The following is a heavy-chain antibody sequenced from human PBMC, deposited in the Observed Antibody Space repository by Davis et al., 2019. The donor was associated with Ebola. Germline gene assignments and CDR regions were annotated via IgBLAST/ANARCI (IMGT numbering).Heavy chain of an antibody. J-gene: IGHJ4*02. CDR2: ISGSGGSA. Sequence: PGGSLRLSCAASGFTFTNYAMGWVRQAPGKGLEWVSGISGSGGSAYYADSVKGRFTISRDNSKDTVFWQMNSLRAEDTAVYYCAKGTEGTGSTTGYDFWGQGTLVTVSS. CDR3: AKGTEGTGSTTGYDF. D-gene: IGHD1-1*01. CDR1: GFTFTNYA. V-gene: IGHV3-23*01.